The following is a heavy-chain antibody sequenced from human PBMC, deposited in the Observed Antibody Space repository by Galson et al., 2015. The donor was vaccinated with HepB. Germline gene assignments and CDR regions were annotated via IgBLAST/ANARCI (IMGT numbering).Heavy chain of an antibody. CDR2: ISSSGSTI. CDR1: GFTFSSYE. V-gene: IGHV3-48*03. Sequence: SLRLSCAASGFTFSSYEMNWVRQAPGKGLEWVSYISSSGSTIYYADSVKGRFTISGDNAKNSLYLQMNSLRAEDTAVYYCARGGKENDFDYWGQGTLVTVSS. J-gene: IGHJ4*02. CDR3: ARGGKENDFDY. D-gene: IGHD3-16*01.